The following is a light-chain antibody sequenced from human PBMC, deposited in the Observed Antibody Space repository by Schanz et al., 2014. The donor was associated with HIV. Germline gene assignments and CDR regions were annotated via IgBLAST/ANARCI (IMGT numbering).Light chain of an antibody. J-gene: IGKJ4*01. CDR2: DAS. CDR1: QSVSRH. Sequence: EIVLTQSPGTLSLSPGERATLSCRASQSVSRHLAWYQQKPGQAPRLLIYDASNRATGIPARFSGSGSGTDFSLTISRLEPEDFAVYYCQQYGSFFSFGGGTKVEIK. CDR3: QQYGSFFS. V-gene: IGKV3-20*01.